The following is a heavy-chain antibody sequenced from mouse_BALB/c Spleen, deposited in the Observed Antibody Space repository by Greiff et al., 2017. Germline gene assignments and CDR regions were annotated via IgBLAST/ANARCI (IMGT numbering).Heavy chain of an antibody. Sequence: VQLQQSAAELARPGASVKMSCKASGYTFTSYTMHWVKQRPGQGLEWIGYINPSSGYTEYNQKFKDKTTLTADKSSSTAYMQLSSLTSEDSAVYYCASYDGPLVETWFAYWGQGTLVTVSA. CDR2: INPSSGYT. J-gene: IGHJ3*01. CDR3: ASYDGPLVETWFAY. D-gene: IGHD2-3*01. V-gene: IGHV1-4*02. CDR1: GYTFTSYT.